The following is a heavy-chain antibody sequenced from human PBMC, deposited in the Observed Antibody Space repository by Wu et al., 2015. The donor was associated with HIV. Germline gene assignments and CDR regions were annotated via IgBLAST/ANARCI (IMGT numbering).Heavy chain of an antibody. Sequence: QVQLQQSGPELKKPGASVMVSCKASGYTFIDYYIYWVRKTPGQGLEWMGWINANRGGIKYAQKFQGRVTMTRDTAVSTAYMELNSLRSDDTAVYYCARLQSLHGLYSNADYWGQGTLVTVSS. CDR3: ARLQSLHGLYSNADY. D-gene: IGHD4-11*01. J-gene: IGHJ4*02. V-gene: IGHV1-2*02. CDR1: GYTFIDYY. CDR2: INANRGGI.